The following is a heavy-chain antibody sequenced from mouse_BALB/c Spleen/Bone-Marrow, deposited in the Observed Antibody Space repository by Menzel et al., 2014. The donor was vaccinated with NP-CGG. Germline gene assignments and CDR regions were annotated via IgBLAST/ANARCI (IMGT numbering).Heavy chain of an antibody. CDR2: IYPGGGYT. CDR1: GYTFXNYW. V-gene: IGHV1-63*02. D-gene: IGHD2-14*01. CDR3: AREVRRYFDV. Sequence: QVHVKQSGAELVRPGTSVKISCKASGYTFXNYWLGWVKQRPGHGLEWIGDIYPGGGYTNYNEKFKGKATLTADTSSSTAYMQLSSLTSEDSAVYFCAREVRRYFDVWGAGTTVTVSS. J-gene: IGHJ1*01.